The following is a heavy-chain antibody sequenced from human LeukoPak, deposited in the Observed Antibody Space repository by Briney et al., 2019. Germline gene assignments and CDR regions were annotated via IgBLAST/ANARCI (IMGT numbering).Heavy chain of an antibody. Sequence: GGSLRLSCAASGFTFNTYWMHWVRQSPGKGPVWVSRITNDGRTTFYADSVKGRFTISRDNAKNTLYLQMNSLRGEDTAVYYCARDQDGPGPTIDYWGQGTLVTVSS. V-gene: IGHV3-74*01. CDR1: GFTFNTYW. D-gene: IGHD1-14*01. CDR3: ARDQDGPGPTIDY. CDR2: ITNDGRTT. J-gene: IGHJ4*02.